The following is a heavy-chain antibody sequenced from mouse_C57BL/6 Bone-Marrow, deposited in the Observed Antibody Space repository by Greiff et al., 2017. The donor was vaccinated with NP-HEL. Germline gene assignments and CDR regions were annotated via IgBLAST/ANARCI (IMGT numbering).Heavy chain of an antibody. CDR3: ARIARDYYGSSYWYFDV. CDR1: GFSLSTFGMG. Sequence: QVQLKECGPGILQPSQTLSLTCSFSGFSLSTFGMGVGWIRQPSGKGLEWLAHIWWDDDKYYNPALKSRLTISKDTSKNQVFLKIANVDTADTATYYCARIARDYYGSSYWYFDVWGTGTTVTVSS. CDR2: IWWDDDK. V-gene: IGHV8-8*01. J-gene: IGHJ1*03. D-gene: IGHD1-1*01.